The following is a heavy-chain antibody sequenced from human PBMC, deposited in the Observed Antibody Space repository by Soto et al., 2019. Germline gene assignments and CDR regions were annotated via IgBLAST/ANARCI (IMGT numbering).Heavy chain of an antibody. J-gene: IGHJ6*02. V-gene: IGHV3-48*03. CDR1: GFTFSSYE. Sequence: EVQLVESGGGLVQPGGSLRLSCAASGFTFSSYEMNWVRQAPGKGLEWVSYISSRGSTIYYADSVKGRFTISRDNAKNSLYLQMNSLRAEDTAVYYCARSGVVTAKDYYYYGMDVWGQGTTVTVSS. CDR2: ISSRGSTI. CDR3: ARSGVVTAKDYYYYGMDV. D-gene: IGHD2-21*02.